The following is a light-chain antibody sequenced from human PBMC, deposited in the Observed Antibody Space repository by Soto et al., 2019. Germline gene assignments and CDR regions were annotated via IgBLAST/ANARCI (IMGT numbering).Light chain of an antibody. V-gene: IGKV1-33*01. CDR1: QYISNY. CDR3: QQYDNLPLN. CDR2: AAS. Sequence: DFQMTQSPSSLSASVGDRVTITCRASQYISNYLNWYQQKPGKAPKVLIYAASNLETVVPSRLSGSGPGTDFTFTISSLQPEDIVPYYGQQYDNLPLNFGPGTKVDIK. J-gene: IGKJ3*01.